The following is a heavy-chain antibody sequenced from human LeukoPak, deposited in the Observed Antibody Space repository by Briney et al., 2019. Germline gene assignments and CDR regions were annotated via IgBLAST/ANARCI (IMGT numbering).Heavy chain of an antibody. Sequence: PGGSLRLSCAASGFSFSGYWRHWVRQPPRKGLAWASVIRSHGSITTYAASVKRRLHISRDTAKNTLYLQMNSLRAEDTAVYYCARDGRSGNFDKWGQGTLVSVSS. CDR3: ARDGRSGNFDK. CDR2: IRSHGSIT. D-gene: IGHD1-26*01. V-gene: IGHV3-74*01. CDR1: GFSFSGYW. J-gene: IGHJ4*02.